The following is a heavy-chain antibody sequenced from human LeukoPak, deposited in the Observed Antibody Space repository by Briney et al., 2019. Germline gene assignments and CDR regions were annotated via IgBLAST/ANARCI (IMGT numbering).Heavy chain of an antibody. D-gene: IGHD2-15*01. CDR2: IIPIFGTA. CDR3: ARAQELYCSGGSCRFDP. J-gene: IGHJ5*02. V-gene: IGHV1-69*13. Sequence: GASVKVSCKASGGTFSSYAISWVRQAPGQGLEWMGGIIPIFGTANYAQKFQGRVTITGDESTSTAYMELSSLRCKDTAVYYCARAQELYCSGGSCRFDPWGQGTLVTVSS. CDR1: GGTFSSYA.